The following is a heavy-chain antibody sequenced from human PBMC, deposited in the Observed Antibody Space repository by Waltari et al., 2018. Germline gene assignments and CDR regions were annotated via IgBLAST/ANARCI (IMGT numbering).Heavy chain of an antibody. CDR2: IIPIFGTA. D-gene: IGHD1-1*01. CDR3: ATAGWKPTQDYYYYYMDV. V-gene: IGHV1-69*05. Sequence: QVQPVQSGAEVKKPGSSVKVSCKASGGTFSSYAISWVRQAPGQGLEWMGGIIPIFGTANYAQKFQGRVTITTDESTSTAYMELSSLRSEDTAVYYCATAGWKPTQDYYYYYMDVWGKGTTVTVSS. J-gene: IGHJ6*03. CDR1: GGTFSSYA.